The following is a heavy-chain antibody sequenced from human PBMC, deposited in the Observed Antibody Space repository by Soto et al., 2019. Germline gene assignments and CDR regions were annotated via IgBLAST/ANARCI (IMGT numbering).Heavy chain of an antibody. CDR2: IYVSGDT. V-gene: IGHV4-4*07. J-gene: IGHJ3*01. CDR3: ARAPPSNAFDV. Sequence: PSETLSLTCTVSGDSMNSYYWSWIRQPAGKGLEWLGRIYVSGDTNYNPALNSRVSMSIDTSKQQFSLKLTSVTAADTAVYFCARAPPSNAFDVWSQGTPVTVSS. CDR1: GDSMNSYY. D-gene: IGHD2-2*01.